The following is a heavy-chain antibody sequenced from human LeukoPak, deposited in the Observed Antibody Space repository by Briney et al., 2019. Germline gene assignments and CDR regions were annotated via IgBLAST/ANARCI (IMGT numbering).Heavy chain of an antibody. Sequence: GGSLRLSCAASGFTVSSNYMSWVRQAPGKGLEWVSAISGSGGSTYYADSVKGRFTISRDNSKNTLYLQMNSLRAEDTAVHYCAKASAMIVVVSKHFDYWGQGTLVTVSS. D-gene: IGHD3-22*01. CDR2: ISGSGGST. V-gene: IGHV3-23*01. CDR3: AKASAMIVVVSKHFDY. J-gene: IGHJ4*02. CDR1: GFTVSSNY.